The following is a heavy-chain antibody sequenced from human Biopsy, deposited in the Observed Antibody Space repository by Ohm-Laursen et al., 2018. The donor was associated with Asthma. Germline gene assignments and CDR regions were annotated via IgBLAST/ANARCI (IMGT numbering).Heavy chain of an antibody. CDR2: ISHDGATS. Sequence: SLRLSCTASGFTFSYYWMHWVRQAPGKGPVWVSRISHDGATSNYADSVKGRFTISRDNAKNTLYLHLNTLRADDTAVYFCARSVNGSFDYWGQGTLVAVSS. V-gene: IGHV3-74*01. J-gene: IGHJ4*02. CDR3: ARSVNGSFDY. CDR1: GFTFSYYW. D-gene: IGHD2-8*01.